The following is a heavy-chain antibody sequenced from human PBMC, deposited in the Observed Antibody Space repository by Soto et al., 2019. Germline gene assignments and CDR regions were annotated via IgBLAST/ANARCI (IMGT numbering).Heavy chain of an antibody. CDR1: GFTFDDYA. V-gene: IGHV3-9*03. D-gene: IGHD3-10*01. CDR3: AKDILFGETSYYYGMDV. CDR2: ISRNSARI. J-gene: IGHJ6*02. Sequence: EVQLVESGGGLVQPGRSLRLSCGASGFTFDDYAMHWVRQAPGKGLEWVSGISRNSARIDYADSVKGRFTVSRDNAKNSLYLQMNSLRAEDMALYFCAKDILFGETSYYYGMDVWGQGTTVTVSS.